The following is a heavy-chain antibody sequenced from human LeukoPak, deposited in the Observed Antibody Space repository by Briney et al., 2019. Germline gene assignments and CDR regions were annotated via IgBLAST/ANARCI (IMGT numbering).Heavy chain of an antibody. D-gene: IGHD1-7*01. Sequence: ASVKVSYKASGYTFTGYYMHWVRQAPGQGLEWMGRINPNSGGTNYAQKFQGRVTMTRDTSISTAYMELSRLRSDDTAVYYCARAITGTTYYYYYYMDVWGKGTTVTVSS. V-gene: IGHV1-2*06. J-gene: IGHJ6*03. CDR3: ARAITGTTYYYYYYMDV. CDR1: GYTFTGYY. CDR2: INPNSGGT.